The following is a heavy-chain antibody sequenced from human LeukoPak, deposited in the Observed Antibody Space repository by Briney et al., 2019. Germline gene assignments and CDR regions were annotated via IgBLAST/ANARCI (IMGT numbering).Heavy chain of an antibody. V-gene: IGHV1-18*01. CDR3: ARDMAARPCYYGMDV. CDR2: ISAYNGNT. J-gene: IGHJ6*02. CDR1: GYTFTSYG. D-gene: IGHD6-6*01. Sequence: GASVKVSCKASGYTFTSYGISWVRQAPGQGLEWMGWISAYNGNTNYAQKLQGRVTMTTDTSTSTAYMELRSLRSDDTAVYYCARDMAARPCYYGMDVWGQGTTVTVSS.